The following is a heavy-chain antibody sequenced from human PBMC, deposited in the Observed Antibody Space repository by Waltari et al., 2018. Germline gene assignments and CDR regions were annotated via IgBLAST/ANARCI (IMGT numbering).Heavy chain of an antibody. D-gene: IGHD3-22*01. CDR1: GFTFSRYW. CDR3: ARVATKTYSSPVPGRPYYYGMDV. CDR2: INRDGSSR. V-gene: IGHV3-74*01. Sequence: EEQLVESGGGLAQPGESLRLSCAASGFTFSRYWMDWVRQAPGKGLVGVVRINRDGSSRTYADSVKGRFTISRDDANNTLYVQMNRLRAEDTAVYYCARVATKTYSSPVPGRPYYYGMDVWGQGTTVTVSS. J-gene: IGHJ6*02.